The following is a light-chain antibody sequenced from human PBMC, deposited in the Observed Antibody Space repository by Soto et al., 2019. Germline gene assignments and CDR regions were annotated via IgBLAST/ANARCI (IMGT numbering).Light chain of an antibody. CDR1: QSVSNNY. CDR2: GAS. V-gene: IGKV3-20*01. J-gene: IGKJ1*01. Sequence: IVLTQSPGTLCLSQGERATLSCRASQSVSNNYLACYQQKPGQPPRLLLYGASNRAAGIPARFGGSGSGTDFTPTISRLEPQDFAVYFCQQYGSSPPWTFGQGTKVDIK. CDR3: QQYGSSPPWT.